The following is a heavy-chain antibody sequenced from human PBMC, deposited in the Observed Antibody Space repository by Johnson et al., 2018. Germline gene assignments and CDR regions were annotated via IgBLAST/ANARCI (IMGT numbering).Heavy chain of an antibody. Sequence: QVQLQESGPGLVKPSETRSLTCTVSGGSISSYYWTWIRHPPGKGLEWIGLIYYSGSTNYNPSLKGRVTISVHTSKNQFSLKLSSVPAADTAVYYCASGTYSYSTSHEYFHHWGQGTLVTVSS. CDR3: ASGTYSYSTSHEYFHH. D-gene: IGHD6-13*01. CDR1: GGSISSYY. CDR2: IYYSGST. J-gene: IGHJ1*01. V-gene: IGHV4-59*01.